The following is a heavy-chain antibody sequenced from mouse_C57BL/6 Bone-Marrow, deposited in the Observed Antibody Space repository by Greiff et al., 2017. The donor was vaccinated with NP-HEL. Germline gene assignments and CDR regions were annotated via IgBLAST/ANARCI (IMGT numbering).Heavy chain of an antibody. CDR3: ARNDYGSYWYFDV. CDR1: GFTFSDYG. V-gene: IGHV5-17*01. D-gene: IGHD2-4*01. J-gene: IGHJ1*03. Sequence: EVQVVESGGGLVKPGGSLKLSCAASGFTFSDYGMHWVRQAPEKGLEWVAYISSGSSTIYYADTVKGRFTISRDNAKNTLFLQMTSLRSEDTAMYYCARNDYGSYWYFDVWGTGTTVTVSS. CDR2: ISSGSSTI.